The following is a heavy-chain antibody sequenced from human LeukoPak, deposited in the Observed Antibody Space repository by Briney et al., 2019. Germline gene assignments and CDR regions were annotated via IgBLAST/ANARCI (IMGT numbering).Heavy chain of an antibody. Sequence: GGSLRLSCAASGFTFSSYWMSWVRQAPGKGLEWVANIKQDGSEKYYVDSVKGRFTISKDNAKNSLYLQMNSLRAEDTGVYYCARDVRWQQLDYWGQGTLVTVSS. D-gene: IGHD6-13*01. CDR2: IKQDGSEK. CDR3: ARDVRWQQLDY. CDR1: GFTFSSYW. V-gene: IGHV3-7*01. J-gene: IGHJ4*02.